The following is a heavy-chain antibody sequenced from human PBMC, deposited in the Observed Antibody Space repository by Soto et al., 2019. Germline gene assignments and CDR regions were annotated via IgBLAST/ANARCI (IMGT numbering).Heavy chain of an antibody. CDR1: GGTFGNSA. J-gene: IGHJ6*02. Sequence: QVQLVQSGAEVKKPGSSVTVSCKASGGTFGNSAISWVRQAPGQGLEWMGGITPIFPTPDYAQKFQGRVTXTXEXPTSTAYMGWRSPGSAHPAVYYSARDKGRRHIGGNYYYAVEVWGQGTTVTVSS. V-gene: IGHV1-69*05. CDR3: ARDKGRRHIGGNYYYAVEV. CDR2: ITPIFPTP.